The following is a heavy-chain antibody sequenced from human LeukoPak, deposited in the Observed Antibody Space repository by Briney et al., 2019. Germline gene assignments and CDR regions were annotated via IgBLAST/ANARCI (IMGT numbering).Heavy chain of an antibody. D-gene: IGHD2-21*01. CDR3: ARESRLNWFDP. CDR1: GGSISSYH. V-gene: IGHV4-59*01. CDR2: IYYSGST. J-gene: IGHJ5*02. Sequence: PSETLSLTCTVSGGSISSYHWSWIRQPPGKGLEWIGYIYYSGSTNYNPSLKSRVTISVNTSKNQFSLKLSSVTAADTAVYYCARESRLNWFDPWGQGTLVTVSS.